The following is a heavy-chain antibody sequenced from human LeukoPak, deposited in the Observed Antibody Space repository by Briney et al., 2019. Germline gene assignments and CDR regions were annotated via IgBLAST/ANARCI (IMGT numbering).Heavy chain of an antibody. CDR1: GGSFSYYY. J-gene: IGHJ4*02. V-gene: IGHV4-34*01. CDR2: INHSGST. D-gene: IGHD3-10*01. Sequence: SETLSLTCAVSGGSFSYYYWNWIRQPPGKGLEWIGEINHSGSTYYNPSLKSRVTISVDTSKKQFSLKLTSVTAADTGVYYCATDLWLGELLSVYWGQGTLVTISS. CDR3: ATDLWLGELLSVY.